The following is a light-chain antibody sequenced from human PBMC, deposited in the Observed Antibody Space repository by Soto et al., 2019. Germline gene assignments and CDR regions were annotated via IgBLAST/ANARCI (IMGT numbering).Light chain of an antibody. CDR3: QSYDSSLSGNWV. Sequence: QSVLTQPPSVSGAPGQRVTISCTGSDSNIGANYDVHWYQHLPGTAPKLLIYGNSNRPSGVPDRFSGSKSGTSASLAITGLQAEDEADYYCQSYDSSLSGNWVFGGGTKLTVL. CDR1: DSNIGANYD. V-gene: IGLV1-40*01. J-gene: IGLJ3*02. CDR2: GNS.